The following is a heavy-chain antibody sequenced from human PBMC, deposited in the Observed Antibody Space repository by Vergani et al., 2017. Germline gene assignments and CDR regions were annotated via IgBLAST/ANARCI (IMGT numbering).Heavy chain of an antibody. CDR1: GFSFRNAW. D-gene: IGHD2-21*01. CDR3: TTDPRYCGDGSFYWLRDHHYYGMDV. J-gene: IGHJ6*02. CDR2: IKSTFDRGTT. V-gene: IGHV3-15*07. Sequence: EVQLVESGGGIVKPGGSLRLSCVASGFSFRNAWMNWVRRTPGKGLEWVGRIKSTFDRGTTDYAAAVKGRFTISRDDSKNTLCLQMNGLKTEDIGVYYCTTDPRYCGDGSFYWLRDHHYYGMDVWGQGTTVTVSS.